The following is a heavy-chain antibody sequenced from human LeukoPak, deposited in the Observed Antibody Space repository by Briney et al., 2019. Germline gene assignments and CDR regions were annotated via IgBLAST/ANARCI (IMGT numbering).Heavy chain of an antibody. CDR2: IRSKAYGGTT. CDR1: GFTVSNNY. Sequence: PGGSLRLSCAASGFTVSNNYMSWVRQAPGKGLEWVGFIRSKAYGGTTEYAASVKGRFTISRDDSKSIAYLQMNSLKTEDTAVYYCTREGGLRSKKNWYFDLWGRGTLVTVSS. D-gene: IGHD4-17*01. CDR3: TREGGLRSKKNWYFDL. J-gene: IGHJ2*01. V-gene: IGHV3-49*04.